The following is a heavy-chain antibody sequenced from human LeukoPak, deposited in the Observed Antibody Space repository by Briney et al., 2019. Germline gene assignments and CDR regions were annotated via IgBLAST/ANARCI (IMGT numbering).Heavy chain of an antibody. J-gene: IGHJ1*01. CDR2: INGDGSTT. V-gene: IGHV3-74*01. CDR3: ATGNYYDSRGYYTFGH. D-gene: IGHD3-22*01. Sequence: RGSLRLSCAASGFTFSSYSMNWVRQAPGKGLEWVSRINGDGSTTSYADSVKGGFTISRDNAKNTLYLQMNSLRAEDTAVYYCATGNYYDSRGYYTFGHWGQGTLVTVSS. CDR1: GFTFSSYS.